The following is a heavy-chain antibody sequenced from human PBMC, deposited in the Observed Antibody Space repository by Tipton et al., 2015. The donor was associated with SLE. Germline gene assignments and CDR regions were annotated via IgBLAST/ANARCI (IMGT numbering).Heavy chain of an antibody. CDR2: IHSGGGT. V-gene: IGHV3-53*01. CDR1: GFIVSGSH. CDR3: ARRGVRYLEWTFAS. J-gene: IGHJ4*02. D-gene: IGHD3-3*01. Sequence: VQLVQSGGRLIQPGGSLRLSCAVSGFIVSGSHMSWVRQAPGKGLEWVSVIHSGGGTFYADSVEGRFTISRDNSKNTLYLQMNSLRAEDTAVYYCARRGVRYLEWTFASWGQGTLVTVSS.